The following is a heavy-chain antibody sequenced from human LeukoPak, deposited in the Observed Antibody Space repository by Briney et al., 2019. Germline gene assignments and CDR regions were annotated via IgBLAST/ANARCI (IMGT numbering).Heavy chain of an antibody. Sequence: SETLSLTCVLYGGSSTNYFWSWIRQPPGKGLEWIGEINRSASTNYNPSLKSRVTISVDTSKNQFSLKLSSVTAADTAVYYCARQPKSCAPGIFITGKACWFDPWGQGTLVTVSP. CDR2: INRSAST. V-gene: IGHV4-34*01. D-gene: IGHD3-10*01. J-gene: IGHJ5*02. CDR1: GGSSTNYF. CDR3: ARQPKSCAPGIFITGKACWFDP.